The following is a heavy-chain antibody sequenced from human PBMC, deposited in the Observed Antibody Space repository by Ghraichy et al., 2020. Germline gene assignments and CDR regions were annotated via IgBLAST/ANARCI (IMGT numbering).Heavy chain of an antibody. D-gene: IGHD4-17*01. Sequence: GKSLNISCAASGFSFSTYWMTWVRQAPGKGLEWVANIKEDGSIKQYVDSVKGRFTISRDNAKNSLYLQMNSLRAEDTAVYYCARGPSTTLTTFWCQGTLVTVSS. J-gene: IGHJ4*02. CDR3: ARGPSTTLTTF. CDR1: GFSFSTYW. V-gene: IGHV3-7*01. CDR2: IKEDGSIK.